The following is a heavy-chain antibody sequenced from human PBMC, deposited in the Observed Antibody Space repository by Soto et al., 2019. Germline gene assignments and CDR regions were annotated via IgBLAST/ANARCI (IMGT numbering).Heavy chain of an antibody. J-gene: IGHJ6*02. CDR2: ISYDGSNK. D-gene: IGHD6-25*01. Sequence: AGGSLRLSCAASGFTFSSYAMHWVRQAPGKGLEWVAVISYDGSNKYYADSVKGRFTISRDNSKNTLYLQMNSLRAEDTAVYYCAREGAAPLHGMDVWGQGTTVTVSS. CDR3: AREGAAPLHGMDV. CDR1: GFTFSSYA. V-gene: IGHV3-30-3*01.